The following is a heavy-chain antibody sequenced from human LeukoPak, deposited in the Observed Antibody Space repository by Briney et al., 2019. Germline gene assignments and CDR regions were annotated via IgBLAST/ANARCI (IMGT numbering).Heavy chain of an antibody. CDR1: GYTFTSYG. D-gene: IGHD2-8*01. J-gene: IGHJ6*03. CDR2: ISGNNGNT. CDR3: ARAPPYCTDGVCYSYFYYMDV. V-gene: IGHV1-18*04. Sequence: GASVKVSCRASGYTFTSYGINWVRQGPGEGLEWMGWISGNNGNTNYAQKLQGRVTMTRDTSTSTAYMELRGLGSDDTAVYYCARAPPYCTDGVCYSYFYYMDVWGRGTTVTVSS.